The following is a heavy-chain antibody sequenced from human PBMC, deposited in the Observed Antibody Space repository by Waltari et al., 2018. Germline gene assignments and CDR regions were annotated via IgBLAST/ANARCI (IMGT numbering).Heavy chain of an antibody. J-gene: IGHJ4*02. CDR2: IFVGYSNA. D-gene: IGHD2-15*01. Sequence: VQLLQSGAAMKKPGASLKISCEAFGYTLTHSWIGWVRQKPGKGLEWMGIIFVGYSNARYSPSFQGQVSISADKSLNTASLQWSSLAASDTAIYYCASAYDGNFYWHGWGQGTLVTVSP. CDR1: GYTLTHSW. CDR3: ASAYDGNFYWHG. V-gene: IGHV5-51*03.